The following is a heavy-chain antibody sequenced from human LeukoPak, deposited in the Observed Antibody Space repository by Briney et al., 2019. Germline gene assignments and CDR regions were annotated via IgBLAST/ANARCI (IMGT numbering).Heavy chain of an antibody. CDR1: GYTFTSYD. D-gene: IGHD6-19*01. Sequence: ASVKVSFKASGYTFTSYDINWVRQATGQGLEWMGWMNPNSGNIGYAQKFQGRVTITRNTSISTAYMELSSLRSEDTAVYYCARGSVAGLVTWFDPWGQGTLVTVSS. CDR3: ARGSVAGLVTWFDP. CDR2: MNPNSGNI. V-gene: IGHV1-8*03. J-gene: IGHJ5*02.